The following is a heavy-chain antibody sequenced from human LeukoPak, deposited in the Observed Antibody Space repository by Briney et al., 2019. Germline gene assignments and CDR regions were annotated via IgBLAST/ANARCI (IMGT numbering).Heavy chain of an antibody. D-gene: IGHD2-21*02. CDR3: ARAASSTRVTYMDV. V-gene: IGHV3-74*01. CDR1: GFTFGAYW. CDR2: INTDESST. Sequence: GGSLRLSCAPSGFTFGAYWMNWVRQAPGKGLVWVSRINTDESSTDYADSVRGRFTISRDNAKNTLYLQMNSLRAEDTAVYYCARAASSTRVTYMDVWGKGTTVTVSS. J-gene: IGHJ6*03.